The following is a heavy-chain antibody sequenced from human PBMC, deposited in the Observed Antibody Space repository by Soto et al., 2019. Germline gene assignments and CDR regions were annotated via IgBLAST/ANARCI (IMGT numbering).Heavy chain of an antibody. V-gene: IGHV3-23*01. J-gene: IGHJ4*02. CDR3: AKDQGSSWYEIDY. CDR1: GFSFSTYA. Sequence: PGGSLRLSCAASGFSFSTYAMSWVRQAPGKGLEWVSAITGSGDSTSHADSVKGRFTISRDNSKNTLYLQMNSLRAEDTAVYYCAKDQGSSWYEIDYWGQGTLVTVSS. D-gene: IGHD6-13*01. CDR2: ITGSGDST.